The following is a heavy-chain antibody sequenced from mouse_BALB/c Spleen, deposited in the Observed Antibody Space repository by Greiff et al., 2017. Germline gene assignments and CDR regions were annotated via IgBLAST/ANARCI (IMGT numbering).Heavy chain of an antibody. V-gene: IGHV1-39*01. CDR3: ATYYRYDYAVAY. CDR1: GYSFTGYN. Sequence: EVQLQESGPELVKPGASVKISCKASGYSFTGYNMNWVKQSNGKSLEWIGNIDPYYGGTSYNQKFKGKATLTVDKSSSTAYMQLKSLTSEDSAVYYCATYYRYDYAVAYWGQGTSVTVSS. D-gene: IGHD2-14*01. J-gene: IGHJ4*01. CDR2: IDPYYGGT.